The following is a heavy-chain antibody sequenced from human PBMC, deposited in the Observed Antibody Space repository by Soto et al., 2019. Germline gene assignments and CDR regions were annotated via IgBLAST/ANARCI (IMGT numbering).Heavy chain of an antibody. V-gene: IGHV4-31*03. Sequence: SETLSLTFTISGASISSGGYYWSWIRQLPGKGLEWIGYIYYTGNTRYNPSLKSRLIISVDTSNNYFSLELSSMTAADTAIYYCARGEYTYGPEGNWFGPWGQGILVT. CDR1: GASISSGGYY. CDR3: ARGEYTYGPEGNWFGP. D-gene: IGHD5-18*01. J-gene: IGHJ5*02. CDR2: IYYTGNT.